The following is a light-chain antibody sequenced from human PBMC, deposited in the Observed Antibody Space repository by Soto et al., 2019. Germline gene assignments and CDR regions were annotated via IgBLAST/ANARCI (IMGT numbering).Light chain of an antibody. CDR2: DAS. CDR1: QDIGNY. CDR3: QQYDNLPRT. Sequence: DIQMPQSPSSLSASVGDRFPITCQASQDIGNYLNWYQHKPGKATKLLLYDASTLQTGVPSRFSGSGSGTHFTFTISSLQPEDIATYYCQQYDNLPRTFGQGTKVDIK. J-gene: IGKJ2*02. V-gene: IGKV1-33*01.